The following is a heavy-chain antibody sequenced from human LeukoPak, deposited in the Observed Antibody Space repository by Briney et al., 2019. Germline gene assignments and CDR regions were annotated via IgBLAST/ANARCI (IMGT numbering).Heavy chain of an antibody. Sequence: GESLRLSCAASGFTFSSYPMHWVRQAPGKGLEWVAVISYDGNDKYYAESVKGRFIISRDNSKNTLFLQMNSLRAEDTAVYYCARDTYYNFWSGHYFWGQGALVTVSS. V-gene: IGHV3-30-3*01. D-gene: IGHD3-3*01. J-gene: IGHJ4*02. CDR1: GFTFSSYP. CDR2: ISYDGNDK. CDR3: ARDTYYNFWSGHYF.